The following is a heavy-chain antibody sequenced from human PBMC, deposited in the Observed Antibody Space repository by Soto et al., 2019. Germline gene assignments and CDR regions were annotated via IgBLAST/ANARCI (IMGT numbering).Heavy chain of an antibody. Sequence: QVQLVQSGAEVKKPGSSVKVSCKASGGTFSSYAISWVRQAPGQGLEWMGGIIPIFGTANYAQKFQGRVTITADKSTSTVYMELSSLRSEDTAVYYCARLDSYYDYVWGSYRHDAFDIWGQGTMVTVSS. D-gene: IGHD3-16*02. CDR2: IIPIFGTA. CDR3: ARLDSYYDYVWGSYRHDAFDI. CDR1: GGTFSSYA. J-gene: IGHJ3*02. V-gene: IGHV1-69*06.